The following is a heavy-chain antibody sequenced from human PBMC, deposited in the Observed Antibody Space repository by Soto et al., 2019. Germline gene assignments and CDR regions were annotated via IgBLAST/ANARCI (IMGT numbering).Heavy chain of an antibody. CDR3: ARDSYDSSGYELDY. J-gene: IGHJ4*02. V-gene: IGHV3-30-3*01. Sequence: QVQLVESGGGVVQPGRSLRLSCAASGFTFSSYAMHWVRQAPGKGLEWVAVISYDGSNKYYADSVKGRFTISRDNSKNTLYLQMNSLRAEDTAVYYCARDSYDSSGYELDYWGQGTLVTFSS. CDR2: ISYDGSNK. D-gene: IGHD3-22*01. CDR1: GFTFSSYA.